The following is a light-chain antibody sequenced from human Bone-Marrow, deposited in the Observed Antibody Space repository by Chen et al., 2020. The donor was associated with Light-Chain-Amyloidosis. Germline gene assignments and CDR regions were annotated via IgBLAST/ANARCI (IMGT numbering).Light chain of an antibody. CDR1: SSDVGGDNH. V-gene: IGLV2-14*01. CDR3: SSYTITNTLV. J-gene: IGLJ1*01. CDR2: EVT. Sequence: QSALTQPASVSGSPGQSITISCTGTSSDVGGDNHVSWYQQHPDKAPQLMIYEVTNRPSWVPDRFSGSKSDNTASLTISGLQHEDEADYFCSSYTITNTLVFGSGTRVTVL.